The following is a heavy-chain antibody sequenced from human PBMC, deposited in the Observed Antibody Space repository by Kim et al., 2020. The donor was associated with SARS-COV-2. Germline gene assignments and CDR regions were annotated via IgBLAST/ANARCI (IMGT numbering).Heavy chain of an antibody. D-gene: IGHD6-6*01. CDR3: AILSITSTSEY. CDR2: IIYVGSDK. J-gene: IGHJ4*02. Sequence: GGSLRLSCAASGFIFNTYGMHWVRQAPGKGLGWEAHIIYVGSDKTSADSVKGRFTISRDNPKTTLFLQMISLRSEDTAIYYCAILSITSTSEYWCQGTQV. V-gene: IGHV3-30*03. CDR1: GFIFNTYG.